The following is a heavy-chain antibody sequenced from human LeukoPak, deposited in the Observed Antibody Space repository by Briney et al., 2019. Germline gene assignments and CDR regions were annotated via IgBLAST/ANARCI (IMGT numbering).Heavy chain of an antibody. V-gene: IGHV3-7*01. Sequence: PGGSLRLSCAPSGFSFSSYWMTWVRQAPGKGLEWVANIKQDGSEQYYVDSLKGRFTISRDNAKNSLYLHLNSLRVEDTAVYYCARGLSYCSDGICPFDYWGQGTLVTVSS. CDR2: IKQDGSEQ. J-gene: IGHJ4*02. CDR1: GFSFSSYW. D-gene: IGHD2-15*01. CDR3: ARGLSYCSDGICPFDY.